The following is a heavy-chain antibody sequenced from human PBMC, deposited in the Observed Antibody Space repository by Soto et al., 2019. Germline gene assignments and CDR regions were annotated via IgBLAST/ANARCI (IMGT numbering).Heavy chain of an antibody. Sequence: PGGSLRLSCAASGFTFSSYAMHWVRQAPGKGLEWVAVISYDGSNKYYADSVKGRFTISRDNSKNTLYLQMNSLRAEDTAVYYCARSPAGTARYYYYYGKDVWGQGTTVTVSS. CDR3: ARSPAGTARYYYYYGKDV. CDR1: GFTFSSYA. CDR2: ISYDGSNK. J-gene: IGHJ6*02. D-gene: IGHD6-13*01. V-gene: IGHV3-30-3*01.